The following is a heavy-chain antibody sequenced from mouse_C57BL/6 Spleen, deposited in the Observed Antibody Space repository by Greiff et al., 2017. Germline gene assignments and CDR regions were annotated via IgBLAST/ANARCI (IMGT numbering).Heavy chain of an antibody. CDR3: ARWDGSSPLYAMDY. V-gene: IGHV1-81*01. D-gene: IGHD1-1*01. J-gene: IGHJ4*01. CDR1: GYTFTSYG. CDR2: IYPRSGNT. Sequence: VKLQESGAELARPGASVKLSCKASGYTFTSYGISWVKQRTGQGLEWIGEIYPRSGNTYYNEKFKGKATLTADKSSSTAYMELRSLTSEDSAVYFGARWDGSSPLYAMDYWGQGTSVTVSS.